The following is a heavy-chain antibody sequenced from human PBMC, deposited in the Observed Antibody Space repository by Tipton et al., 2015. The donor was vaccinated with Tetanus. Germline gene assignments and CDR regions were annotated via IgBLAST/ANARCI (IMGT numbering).Heavy chain of an antibody. D-gene: IGHD3-10*01. CDR2: IYIGGSI. Sequence: SLRLSCAASGFSVSNNYMSWVRQAPGKGLEWVSVIYIGGSIYYTDSVKGRFTISRDNSKNTLFLQMNSLRVEDTAVYYCGILVRGVLLTRVIEYWGQGTLVTVSS. CDR1: GFSVSNNY. J-gene: IGHJ4*02. V-gene: IGHV3-53*01. CDR3: GILVRGVLLTRVIEY.